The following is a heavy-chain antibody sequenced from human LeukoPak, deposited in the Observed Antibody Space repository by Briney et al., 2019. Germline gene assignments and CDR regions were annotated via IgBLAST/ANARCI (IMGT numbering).Heavy chain of an antibody. Sequence: GGSLRLSSAASGFTFSSHAMSCVRHTPGERLEWVSAISGSGGSKYYADSVKGRFTISRDNSKSTLYLQMNSLRAEDTAVYYCAKDSYYSSFDYWGQGTLVTVSS. CDR3: AKDSYYSSFDY. D-gene: IGHD3-10*01. CDR1: GFTFSSHA. J-gene: IGHJ4*02. V-gene: IGHV3-23*01. CDR2: ISGSGGSK.